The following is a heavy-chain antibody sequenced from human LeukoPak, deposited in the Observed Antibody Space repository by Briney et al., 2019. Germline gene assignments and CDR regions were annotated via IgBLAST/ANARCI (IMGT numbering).Heavy chain of an antibody. CDR3: ASTYDSSGYLLGY. CDR1: GVSISSGDYY. V-gene: IGHV4-30-4*08. CDR2: IYYSGST. J-gene: IGHJ4*02. D-gene: IGHD3-22*01. Sequence: SSQTLPLTCTVSGVSISSGDYYWSWIRQPPGKGLEWIGYIYYSGSTYYNPSLKSRVTIAVDTSKNQFSLKLSSVTAADTAVYYCASTYDSSGYLLGYWGQGTLVTVSS.